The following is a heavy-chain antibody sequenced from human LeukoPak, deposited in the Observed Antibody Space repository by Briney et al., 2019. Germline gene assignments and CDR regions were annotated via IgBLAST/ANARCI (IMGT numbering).Heavy chain of an antibody. J-gene: IGHJ4*02. V-gene: IGHV1-46*01. D-gene: IGHD6-13*01. CDR1: GGTFSSYA. CDR2: INPSGGST. CDR3: ARDFGYSNHKPGY. Sequence: ASVKVSCKASGGTFSSYAISWVRQAPGQGLEWMGIINPSGGSTSYAQKFQGRVTMTRDTSTSTVYMELSSLRSEDTAVYYCARDFGYSNHKPGYWGQGTLVTVSS.